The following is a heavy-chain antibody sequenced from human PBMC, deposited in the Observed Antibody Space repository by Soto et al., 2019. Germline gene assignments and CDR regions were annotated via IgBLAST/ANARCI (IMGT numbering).Heavy chain of an antibody. Sequence: WETLSLTCAVYGGSFSGYYWSWIRQPPGKGLEWIGEINHSGSTNYNPSLKSRVTISVDTSKNQFSLKLSSVTAADTAVYYCARGRYQSDSSGYYSDYWGQGTLVTVSS. CDR2: INHSGST. V-gene: IGHV4-34*01. D-gene: IGHD3-22*01. J-gene: IGHJ4*02. CDR1: GGSFSGYY. CDR3: ARGRYQSDSSGYYSDY.